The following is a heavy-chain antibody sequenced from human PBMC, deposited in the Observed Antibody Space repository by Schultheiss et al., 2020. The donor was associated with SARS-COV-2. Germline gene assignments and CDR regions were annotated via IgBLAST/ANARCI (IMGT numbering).Heavy chain of an antibody. D-gene: IGHD3-9*01. J-gene: IGHJ6*02. CDR2: ISYDGSIK. CDR1: GFTFSSYA. V-gene: IGHV3-30-3*01. Sequence: GESLKISCAASGFTFSSYAMHWVRQAPGKGLEWVAVISYDGSIKYYADSVKDRFTISRDNSRSTLFLEMNSLRADDTAVYSCARGALLSQYFGLDVWGQGTTVTVSS. CDR3: ARGALLSQYFGLDV.